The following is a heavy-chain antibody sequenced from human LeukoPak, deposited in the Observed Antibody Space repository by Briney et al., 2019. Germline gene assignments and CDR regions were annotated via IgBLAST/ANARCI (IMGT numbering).Heavy chain of an antibody. CDR3: ARDLVTTRYFDY. CDR1: GFTFSSYA. D-gene: IGHD4-11*01. Sequence: GGSLRLSCAASGFTFSSYAMHWVRQAPGKGLEWVAVISYDGSNKYYADSVEGRFTISRDNSKNTLYLQMNSLRAEDTAVYYCARDLVTTRYFDYWGQGTLVTVSS. V-gene: IGHV3-30-3*01. J-gene: IGHJ4*02. CDR2: ISYDGSNK.